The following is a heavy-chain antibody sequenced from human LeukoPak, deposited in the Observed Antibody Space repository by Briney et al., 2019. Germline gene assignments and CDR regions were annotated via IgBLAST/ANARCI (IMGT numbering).Heavy chain of an antibody. V-gene: IGHV1-2*02. CDR1: GYTFTGYY. D-gene: IGHD6-13*01. CDR3: ARDPFIAAAGTGRNNWFDP. Sequence: ASEKVSCKASGYTFTGYYMHWVRQAPGQGLEWMGWINPNSGGANYAQKFQGRVTMTRDTSISTAYMELSRLRSDDTAVCYCARDPFIAAAGTGRNNWFDPWGQGTLVTVSS. CDR2: INPNSGGA. J-gene: IGHJ5*02.